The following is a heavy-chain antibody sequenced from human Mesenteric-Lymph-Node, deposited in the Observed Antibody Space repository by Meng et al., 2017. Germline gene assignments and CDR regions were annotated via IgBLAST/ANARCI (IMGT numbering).Heavy chain of an antibody. CDR2: IYYSGST. J-gene: IGHJ6*02. CDR3: ASGIPRITIFGVVRYYYYGMDV. D-gene: IGHD3-3*01. CDR1: GGSVSSGSYY. Sequence: SETLSLTCTVSGGSVSSGSYYWSWIRQPPGKGLEWIGYIYYSGSTNYNPSLKSRVTMSVDTSKNQFSLKLSSVTAADTAVYYCASGIPRITIFGVVRYYYYGMDVWGQGTTVTVSS. V-gene: IGHV4-61*01.